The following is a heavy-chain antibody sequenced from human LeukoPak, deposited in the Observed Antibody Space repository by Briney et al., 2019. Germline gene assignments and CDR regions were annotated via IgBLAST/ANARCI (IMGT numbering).Heavy chain of an antibody. V-gene: IGHV3-23*01. CDR2: INGGGGST. CDR3: AKLGGNVGF. D-gene: IGHD4-23*01. Sequence: AVTLTLSCTVSGFTFSRYDMIWVRQAPGQGLEWVSSINGGGGSTYYADSVKGRFTISRDNSNNTLYLQMNSLRAEDTAVYYCAKLGGNVGFWGQGTLVTVSS. CDR1: GFTFSRYD. J-gene: IGHJ4*02.